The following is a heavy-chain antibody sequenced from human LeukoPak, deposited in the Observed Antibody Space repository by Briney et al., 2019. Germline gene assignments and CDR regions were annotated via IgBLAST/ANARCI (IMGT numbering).Heavy chain of an antibody. CDR2: ISYDGSNK. J-gene: IGHJ4*02. D-gene: IGHD3-3*01. Sequence: GGSLRLSCAASGFTFSSYAMHWVRQAPGKGLEWVAVISYDGSNKYYADSAKGRFTISRDNSKNTLYLQMNSLRAEDTAVYYCARDRAGVDKYYFDYWGQGTLVTVSS. CDR1: GFTFSSYA. V-gene: IGHV3-30-3*01. CDR3: ARDRAGVDKYYFDY.